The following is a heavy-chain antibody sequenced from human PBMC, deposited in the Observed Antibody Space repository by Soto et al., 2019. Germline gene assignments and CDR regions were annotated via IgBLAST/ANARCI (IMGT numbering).Heavy chain of an antibody. CDR1: GGSFSGYY. V-gene: IGHV4-34*02. J-gene: IGHJ6*02. CDR3: VRDRQYYHFSSAYQKEGAYDMDI. Sequence: QVQLQQWGAVLLKPSETLSLTCAVYGGSFSGYYWTWIRQAPGTGLEWIGEINHSGGTNYNSSLKIRVTISVDTSKIQFPLSLYSVTAADMAVYYCVRDRQYYHFSSAYQKEGAYDMDIWGQGTTVTVSS. CDR2: INHSGGT. D-gene: IGHD3-3*02.